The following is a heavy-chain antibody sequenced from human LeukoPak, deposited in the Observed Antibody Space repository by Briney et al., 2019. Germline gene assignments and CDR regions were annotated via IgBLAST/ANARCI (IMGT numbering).Heavy chain of an antibody. D-gene: IGHD4-17*01. CDR3: AREGGYGDSNCFDY. Sequence: RTYYTSKWYNDYAVSVKSPITINPDTSKNQFSLQLNSVTPEDTAVYYCAREGGYGDSNCFDYWGQGTLVTVSS. J-gene: IGHJ4*02. CDR2: TYYTSKWYN. V-gene: IGHV6-1*01.